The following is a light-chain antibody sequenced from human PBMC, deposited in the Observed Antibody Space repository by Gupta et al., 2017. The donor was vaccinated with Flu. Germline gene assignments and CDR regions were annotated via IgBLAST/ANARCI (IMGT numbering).Light chain of an antibody. Sequence: DIQMTQSPSTLSASVGETVTISCRSNQSINLWLAWYHQKPGKAPNLLVYKASTLNTGVASRFNGGGDGTDFTLTSSDRQPGDAGTYYGQQYDRRWTFGQGTXVKI. CDR3: QQYDRRWT. CDR1: QSINLW. J-gene: IGKJ1*01. CDR2: KAS. V-gene: IGKV1-5*03.